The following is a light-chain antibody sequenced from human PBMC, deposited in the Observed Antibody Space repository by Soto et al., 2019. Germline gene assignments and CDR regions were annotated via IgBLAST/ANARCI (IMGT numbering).Light chain of an antibody. J-gene: IGKJ1*01. Sequence: EIVLTQSPVTLSLSPGERATLSCRASQSVSSYLAWYQQKPGQAPRLLIYGASIRGAGIPDRFSGSGSGTDFTLTISRLDPEDFAVYFCQQYGSSPRTFGQGTKVDIK. V-gene: IGKV3-20*01. CDR1: QSVSSY. CDR3: QQYGSSPRT. CDR2: GAS.